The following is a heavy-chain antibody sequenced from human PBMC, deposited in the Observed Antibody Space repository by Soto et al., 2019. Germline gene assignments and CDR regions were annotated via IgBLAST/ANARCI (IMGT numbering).Heavy chain of an antibody. D-gene: IGHD3-10*01. Sequence: GGSLRLSCAASGFTFSSYGMHWVRQAPGKGLEWVAVIWYDGSNKYYADSVKGRFTISRDNSKNTLYLQMNSLRAEDTAVYYCARDERGSGSLDYWGQGTLVIVSS. CDR3: ARDERGSGSLDY. CDR1: GFTFSSYG. J-gene: IGHJ4*02. CDR2: IWYDGSNK. V-gene: IGHV3-33*01.